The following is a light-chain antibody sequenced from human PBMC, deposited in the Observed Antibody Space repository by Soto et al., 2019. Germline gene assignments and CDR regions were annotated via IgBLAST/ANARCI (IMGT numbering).Light chain of an antibody. Sequence: QSVLTQPASVSGSPGQSITISCTGTSSDVANYNLVSWYQHHPGKAPQLIIYATTKRPSGVSNRYSGSKSGNTASLTFSGLQAEDEANYYCCSYAGSVTFTFGGGTKLTVL. V-gene: IGLV2-23*02. CDR1: SSDVANYNL. CDR3: CSYAGSVTFT. J-gene: IGLJ2*01. CDR2: ATT.